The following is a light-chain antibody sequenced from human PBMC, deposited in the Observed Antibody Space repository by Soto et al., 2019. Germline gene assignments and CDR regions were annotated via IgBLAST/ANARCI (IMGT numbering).Light chain of an antibody. CDR2: DAS. CDR3: QQYNAYPWT. Sequence: DIQMTQSPSTLSASVGDRVTITCRASQSISSWWAWYQQKPGKAPKLLMYDASSLDSGVPSRFSGSGSGTEFTLTISSLQPDDFATDYCQQYNAYPWTFGQGTKVEIK. V-gene: IGKV1-5*01. J-gene: IGKJ1*01. CDR1: QSISSW.